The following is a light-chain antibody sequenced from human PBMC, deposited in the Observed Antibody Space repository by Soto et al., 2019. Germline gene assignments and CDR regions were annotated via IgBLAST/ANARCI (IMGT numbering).Light chain of an antibody. CDR1: SSDVGGYNY. J-gene: IGLJ2*01. CDR2: EVS. CDR3: SSYAGSNNLV. Sequence: QSALTQPPSASGSPGQSVTISCTGTSSDVGGYNYVSWYQQHPGKAPKLMIYEVSKRPSRVPDRFSGYKSGNTATLTVSGLQAEDEADYYCSSYAGSNNLVFGGGPKLTVL. V-gene: IGLV2-8*01.